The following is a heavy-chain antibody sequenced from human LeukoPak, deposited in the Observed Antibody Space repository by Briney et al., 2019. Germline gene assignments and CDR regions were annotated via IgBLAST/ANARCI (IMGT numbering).Heavy chain of an antibody. CDR3: AREYYDSSDYPRQHYFDY. CDR1: GFTFSTSW. Sequence: GGSLRLSCAVSGFTFSTSWMTWVRQAPGKGLECVGHINPDGSVTDYLGSVKGRFTISRDNSKNTLYLQMNSLRAEDTAVYYCAREYYDSSDYPRQHYFDYWGQGTLVTVSS. J-gene: IGHJ4*02. CDR2: INPDGSVT. D-gene: IGHD3-22*01. V-gene: IGHV3-7*01.